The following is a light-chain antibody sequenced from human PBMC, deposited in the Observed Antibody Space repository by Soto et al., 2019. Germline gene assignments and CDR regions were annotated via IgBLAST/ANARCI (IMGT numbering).Light chain of an antibody. CDR2: KAS. J-gene: IGKJ1*01. CDR1: QTISSW. CDR3: QQYNSYSRT. Sequence: DIQMTQSPSTLSGTVGDRVTITCRASQTISSWLSWYRQKPGKAPKLLIYKASTLKSGVPSRFSGSGSGTEFTLTISSLQPDDFATYYCQQYNSYSRTFGQGTNVDNK. V-gene: IGKV1-5*03.